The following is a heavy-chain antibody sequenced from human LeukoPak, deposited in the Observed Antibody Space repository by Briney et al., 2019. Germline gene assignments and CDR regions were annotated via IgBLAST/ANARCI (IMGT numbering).Heavy chain of an antibody. CDR2: IYTSGST. V-gene: IGHV4-4*09. J-gene: IGHJ4*02. Sequence: PSETLSLTCAVYGGSFSGYYWSWIRQPPGKGLEWIGYIYTSGSTNYYRSLKSRVPISVDTSKNQFSLKLSSVTAADTAVYYCATITRTTSRWGQGTLVTVSS. D-gene: IGHD1-7*01. CDR3: ATITRTTSR. CDR1: GGSFSGYY.